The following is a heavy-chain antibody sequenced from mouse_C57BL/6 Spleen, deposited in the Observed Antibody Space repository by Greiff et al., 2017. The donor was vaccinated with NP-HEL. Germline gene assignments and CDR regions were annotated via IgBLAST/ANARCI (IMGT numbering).Heavy chain of an antibody. Sequence: ESGPGLVKPSQSLSLTCSVTGYSITSGYYWNWIRQFPGNKLEWIGYISYDGSNNYNPSLKNRISITRDTSKNQFFLKLNSVTTEDTATYYCARYYGSSPWFAYWGQGTLVTVSA. CDR1: GYSITSGYY. V-gene: IGHV3-6*01. CDR3: ARYYGSSPWFAY. CDR2: ISYDGSN. D-gene: IGHD1-1*01. J-gene: IGHJ3*01.